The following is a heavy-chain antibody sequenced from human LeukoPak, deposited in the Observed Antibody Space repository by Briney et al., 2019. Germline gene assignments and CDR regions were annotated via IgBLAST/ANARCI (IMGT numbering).Heavy chain of an antibody. J-gene: IGHJ4*02. CDR2: ISWNSGII. D-gene: IGHD6-19*01. CDR3: AKGHLAVAGNIDY. V-gene: IGHV3-9*01. Sequence: GGSLRLSCAASGFTFDDYGMYWVRQAPGKGLGWVSGISWNSGIIGYVDSVKGRFTISRDNAKNSLYLQMNSLRPEDTALYYCAKGHLAVAGNIDYWGQGTLVTVSS. CDR1: GFTFDDYG.